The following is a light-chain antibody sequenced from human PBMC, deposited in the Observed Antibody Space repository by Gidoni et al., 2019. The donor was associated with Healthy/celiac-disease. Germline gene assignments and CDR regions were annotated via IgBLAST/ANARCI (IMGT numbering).Light chain of an antibody. J-gene: IGKJ3*01. CDR2: AAS. Sequence: IRLTQSPSSLSASVGDRVTITCRASQGISSYLAWYQQKPGKAPKLLIYAASTLQSGVPSRFSGRGSGTDFTLTISSLQPDDFAPYYCQQLNSYPLPFGPGTKVDIK. V-gene: IGKV1-9*01. CDR3: QQLNSYPLP. CDR1: QGISSY.